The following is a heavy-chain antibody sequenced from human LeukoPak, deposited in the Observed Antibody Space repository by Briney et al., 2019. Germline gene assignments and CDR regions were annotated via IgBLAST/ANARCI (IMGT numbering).Heavy chain of an antibody. D-gene: IGHD2-2*01. J-gene: IGHJ4*02. CDR2: ISASGGST. CDR3: AKGGDCSSSICYAIDY. V-gene: IGHV3-23*01. CDR1: GFTFSRYA. Sequence: GGSLRLSCAASGFTFSRYAMSWVRQAPGKGLEWVSGISASGGSTYYADSVKGRFTISRDTSKNTLYVQMNSLRAEDAAVYYCAKGGDCSSSICYAIDYWGQGTLVIVSS.